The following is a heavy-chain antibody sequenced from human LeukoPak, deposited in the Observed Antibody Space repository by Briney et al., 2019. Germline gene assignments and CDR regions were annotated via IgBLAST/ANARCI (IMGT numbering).Heavy chain of an antibody. V-gene: IGHV3-9*01. CDR2: ISWNSGSI. D-gene: IGHD6-19*01. CDR3: AKDINDSSGFFDY. CDR1: GFTFDDYA. J-gene: IGHJ4*02. Sequence: PGGSLRLSCAASGFTFDDYAMRWVRHAPGKGLEWVSGISWNSGSIGYADSVKGRFTISRDNAKNSLYLQMNSLRAEDTALYYCAKDINDSSGFFDYWGQGTLVTVSS.